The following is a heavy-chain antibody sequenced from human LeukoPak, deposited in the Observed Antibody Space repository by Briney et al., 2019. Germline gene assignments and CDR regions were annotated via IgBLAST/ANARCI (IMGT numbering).Heavy chain of an antibody. CDR2: IYPADSDT. CDR1: GYIFTNYW. V-gene: IGHV5-51*01. Sequence: GESLKISCRVPGYIFTNYWIGWVRQMPGKGLESMGIIYPADSDTTYSPSFQGQVTISADKSISTAYLQWSSLKASDTAMYYCARLAADQRRYFDYWGQGTLVTVSS. CDR3: ARLAADQRRYFDY. D-gene: IGHD6-25*01. J-gene: IGHJ4*02.